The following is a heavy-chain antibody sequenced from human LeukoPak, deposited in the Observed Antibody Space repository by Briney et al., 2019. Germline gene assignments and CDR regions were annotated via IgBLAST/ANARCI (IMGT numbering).Heavy chain of an antibody. CDR3: ATEGAAAAGLDY. CDR2: IYYSGST. Sequence: SETLSLTCTVSGGSISSYYWSWIRQPPGKGLEWIGYIYYSGSTNYNPSLKSRVTISVDTSKNQFSLKLSSVTAADTAVYYCATEGAAAAGLDYWGQGTLVTVSS. V-gene: IGHV4-59*08. J-gene: IGHJ4*02. D-gene: IGHD6-13*01. CDR1: GGSISSYY.